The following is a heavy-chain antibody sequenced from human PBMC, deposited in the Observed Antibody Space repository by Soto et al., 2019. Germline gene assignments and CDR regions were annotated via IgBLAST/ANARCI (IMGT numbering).Heavy chain of an antibody. CDR1: GGSISSYY. J-gene: IGHJ6*03. Sequence: SETLSLTCTVSGGSISSYYWSWIRQPPGKGLEWIGYIYYSGSTNYNPSLKSRVTISVDTSKNQFSLKLSSVTAADTAVYYCARLGTSSLLRPEKYYYYMDVWGKGTTVTVSS. CDR3: ARLGTSSLLRPEKYYYYMDV. V-gene: IGHV4-59*08. CDR2: IYYSGST. D-gene: IGHD2-2*01.